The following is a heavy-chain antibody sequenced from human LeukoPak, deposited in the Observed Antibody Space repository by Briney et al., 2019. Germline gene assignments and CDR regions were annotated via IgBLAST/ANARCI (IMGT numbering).Heavy chain of an antibody. J-gene: IGHJ6*02. V-gene: IGHV3-11*05. CDR1: GFTFSDYY. Sequence: KTGGSLRLSCAASGFTFSDYYMSWIRQAPGKGLEWLSYISGNSRFREYADSVKGRFTISRDNARNLLFLQMDSLRAEDTAVYYCARDLNTGMDVWGRGTTVTVSS. CDR3: ARDLNTGMDV. CDR2: ISGNSRFR. D-gene: IGHD2/OR15-2a*01.